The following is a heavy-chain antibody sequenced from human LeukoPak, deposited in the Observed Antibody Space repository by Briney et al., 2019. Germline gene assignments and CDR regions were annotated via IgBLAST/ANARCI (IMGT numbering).Heavy chain of an antibody. Sequence: ALSLRRSCAASGFTVSSNDMSWVRQAPGKGLEWVSVIYSGGSTYYADSVKVRFTISRHNSKNTLYLKMNSLRAEDPAVYYCARAPEWLIFDYWGQGTLVTVSS. D-gene: IGHD6-19*01. CDR1: GFTVSSND. CDR3: ARAPEWLIFDY. CDR2: IYSGGST. V-gene: IGHV3-53*04. J-gene: IGHJ4*02.